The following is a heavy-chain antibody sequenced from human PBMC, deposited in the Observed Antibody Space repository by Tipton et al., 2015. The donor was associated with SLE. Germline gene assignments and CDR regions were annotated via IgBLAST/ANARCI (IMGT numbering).Heavy chain of an antibody. CDR2: IYYSGST. D-gene: IGHD6-19*01. Sequence: TLSLTCTVSGGSISSYYWSWIRQPPGKGLEWIGYIYYSGSTNYSPSLKSRVTISVDTSKNQFSLKLSSVTAADTAVYYCASSHGSGRYFQHWGQGTLVTVSS. J-gene: IGHJ1*01. CDR3: ASSHGSGRYFQH. V-gene: IGHV4-59*12. CDR1: GGSISSYY.